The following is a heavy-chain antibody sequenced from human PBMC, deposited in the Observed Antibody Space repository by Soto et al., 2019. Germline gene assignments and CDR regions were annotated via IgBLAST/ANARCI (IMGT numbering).Heavy chain of an antibody. CDR1: GYSFTGHY. Sequence: QVQLVQSGAEVKKPGASVKVSCKASGYSFTGHYVHWVRQAPGQGLEWMGWINPHSGDTKYAEKFQGRVTMTRDTSFSTAYVELSRLRSDDTAMYYCARDVYSVKYWGQGTLVTVSS. V-gene: IGHV1-2*02. D-gene: IGHD2-8*01. CDR2: INPHSGDT. CDR3: ARDVYSVKY. J-gene: IGHJ4*02.